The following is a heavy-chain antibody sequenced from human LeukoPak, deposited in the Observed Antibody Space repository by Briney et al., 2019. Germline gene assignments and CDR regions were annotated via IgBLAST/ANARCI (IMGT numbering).Heavy chain of an antibody. CDR2: IIGGAGST. J-gene: IGHJ4*02. D-gene: IGHD6-6*01. CDR3: AVEQLVPFDY. Sequence: GGSLRLSCAASGFTFSSHGMSWVRQAPRKGLEWVSGIIGGAGSTYYADSVRGRFTISGDNSKNTLYLQMNSLRAEDTAVYYCAVEQLVPFDYWGQGTLVTVSS. V-gene: IGHV3-23*01. CDR1: GFTFSSHG.